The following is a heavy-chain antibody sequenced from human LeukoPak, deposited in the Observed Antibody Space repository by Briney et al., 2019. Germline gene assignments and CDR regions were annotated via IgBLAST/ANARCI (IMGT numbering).Heavy chain of an antibody. J-gene: IGHJ4*02. CDR2: ISGTGYNT. D-gene: IGHD3-10*01. Sequence: GGSLGLSCAASGFTFRNCAMSWVRQAPGKGLEWVSGISGTGYNTYYADSVKGRFTISRDNSKNTLYLQMNSLGAEDTAVYYCAKHVSGSLFYFDYWGQGTLVTVSS. CDR1: GFTFRNCA. V-gene: IGHV3-23*01. CDR3: AKHVSGSLFYFDY.